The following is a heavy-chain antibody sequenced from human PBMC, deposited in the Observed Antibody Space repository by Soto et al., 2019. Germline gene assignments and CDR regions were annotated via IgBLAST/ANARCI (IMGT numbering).Heavy chain of an antibody. D-gene: IGHD2-15*01. Sequence: SETLSLTCAVSGGSISSGGDSWSWIRQPPGKGLEWIGYIYHSGSTYYNPSLKSRVTISVDRSKNQFSLKLSSVTAADTAVYYCARGLRRMVAAPHFDYWGQGTLVTVSS. CDR1: GGSISSGGDS. J-gene: IGHJ4*02. V-gene: IGHV4-30-2*01. CDR2: IYHSGST. CDR3: ARGLRRMVAAPHFDY.